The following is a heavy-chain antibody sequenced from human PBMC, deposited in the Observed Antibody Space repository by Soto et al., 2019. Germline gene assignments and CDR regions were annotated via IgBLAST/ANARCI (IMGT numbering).Heavy chain of an antibody. D-gene: IGHD3-10*01. J-gene: IGHJ4*02. CDR1: GGTFSSYS. V-gene: IGHV1-69*13. CDR3: ARDYYGSGSYYKPFDY. Sequence: SVKVSCKASGGTFSSYSISWVRQAPGQGLEWMGGIIPIFGTANYAQKFQGRVTITADESTSTAYMELSSLRSEDTAVYYCARDYYGSGSYYKPFDYWGQGTLVTVSS. CDR2: IIPIFGTA.